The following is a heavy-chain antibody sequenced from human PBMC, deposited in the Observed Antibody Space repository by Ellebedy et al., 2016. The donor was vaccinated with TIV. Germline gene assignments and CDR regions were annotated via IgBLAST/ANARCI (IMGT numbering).Heavy chain of an antibody. V-gene: IGHV1-2*04. CDR1: GYTFTGYY. CDR2: INPNSGGT. Sequence: ASVKVSCXASGYTFTGYYMHWVRQAPGQGLEWMGWINPNSGGTNYAQKFQGWVTMTRDTSISTAYMELSRLRSDDTAVYYCARGGDFWRDYYYYYGMDVWGQGTTVTVSS. D-gene: IGHD3-3*01. J-gene: IGHJ6*02. CDR3: ARGGDFWRDYYYYYGMDV.